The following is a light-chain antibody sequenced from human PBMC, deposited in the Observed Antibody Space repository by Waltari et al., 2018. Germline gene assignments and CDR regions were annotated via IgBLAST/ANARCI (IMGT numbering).Light chain of an antibody. Sequence: QATQSPSTLSASVGDRVTITCRASQSIGPWLAWYQLKPGKAPKLLIYEASSLESGVPLRFSGSGSGTEFTLTISSLQPDDFATYYCHQHKTHWTFGQGTKVEIK. V-gene: IGKV1-5*01. CDR3: HQHKTHWT. CDR1: QSIGPW. J-gene: IGKJ1*01. CDR2: EAS.